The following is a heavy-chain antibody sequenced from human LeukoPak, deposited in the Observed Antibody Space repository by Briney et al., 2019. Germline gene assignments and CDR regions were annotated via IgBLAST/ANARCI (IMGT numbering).Heavy chain of an antibody. D-gene: IGHD4-17*01. Sequence: SQTLSLTCTVSGGSISSGVYYWSWIRQHPGKGLEWIGYIYYSGSTYYNPSLKSRVTISVDTSKNQFSLKLSSVTAADTAVYYCARAAMKNYGPDYWGQGTLVTVSS. J-gene: IGHJ4*02. CDR3: ARAAMKNYGPDY. CDR1: GGSISSGVYY. V-gene: IGHV4-31*03. CDR2: IYYSGST.